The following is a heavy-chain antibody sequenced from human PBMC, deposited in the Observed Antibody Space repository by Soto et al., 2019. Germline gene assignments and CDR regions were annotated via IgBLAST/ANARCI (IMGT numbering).Heavy chain of an antibody. V-gene: IGHV4-59*01. D-gene: IGHD3-10*01. CDR2: IYYSGST. CDR1: GGSISSYY. Sequence: AETLSLTCTVSGGSISSYYWSWIRQPPGKGLEWIGYIYYSGSTNYNPSLKSRVTISVDTSKNQFSLKLSSVTAADTAVYYCARGRGSGSSFYYYGMYVWGQGTTVTVSS. J-gene: IGHJ6*02. CDR3: ARGRGSGSSFYYYGMYV.